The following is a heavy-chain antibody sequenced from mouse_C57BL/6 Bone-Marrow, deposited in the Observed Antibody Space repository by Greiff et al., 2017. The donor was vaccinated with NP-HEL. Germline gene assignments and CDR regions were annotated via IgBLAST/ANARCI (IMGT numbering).Heavy chain of an antibody. J-gene: IGHJ4*01. CDR2: IDPSDSET. CDR1: GYTFTSYW. V-gene: IGHV1-52*01. Sequence: QVQLQQPGAELVRPGSSVKLSCKASGYTFTSYWMHWVKQRPIQGLEWIGNIDPSDSETHYNQKFKDKATLTVDKSSSTAYMQLSSLTSEDSAVYYCASSTVVGYYYAMDYWGQGTSVTVSS. CDR3: ASSTVVGYYYAMDY. D-gene: IGHD1-1*01.